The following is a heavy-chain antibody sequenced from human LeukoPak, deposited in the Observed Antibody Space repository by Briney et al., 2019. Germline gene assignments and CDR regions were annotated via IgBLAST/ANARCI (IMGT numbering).Heavy chain of an antibody. Sequence: PGGSLRLSCAASGFSVTSNHMNWVRQAPGKGLEWVSIIYTGGTTHYADSLNDRFTISRDDSINTLYLQMNSLRAEDTAVYYCARDISSYYFDYWGQGTLVTVSS. CDR1: GFSVTSNH. D-gene: IGHD6-6*01. J-gene: IGHJ4*02. CDR2: IYTGGTT. CDR3: ARDISSYYFDY. V-gene: IGHV3-66*01.